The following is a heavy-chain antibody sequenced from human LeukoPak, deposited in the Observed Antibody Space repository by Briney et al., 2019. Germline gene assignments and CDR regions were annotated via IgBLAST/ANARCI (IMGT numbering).Heavy chain of an antibody. CDR3: ARDFPTYRTGGSCYGGNNDY. J-gene: IGHJ4*02. CDR2: VYTSGST. CDR1: GASVSSVSYY. D-gene: IGHD2-15*01. V-gene: IGHV4-61*02. Sequence: SQTLSLTCTVSGASVSSVSYYWSWIRQPAGKGLEWIGRVYTSGSTNYNPSLKSRVTISVDTSKNQFSLKLSSVTAADTAVYYCARDFPTYRTGGSCYGGNNDYWGQGTLVTVSS.